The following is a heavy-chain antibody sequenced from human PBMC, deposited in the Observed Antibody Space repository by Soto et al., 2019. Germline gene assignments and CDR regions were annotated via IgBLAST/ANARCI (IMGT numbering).Heavy chain of an antibody. J-gene: IGHJ4*02. D-gene: IGHD6-13*01. V-gene: IGHV3-30*03. CDR1: GFTFSSYG. Sequence: QVQLVESGGGVVQPGRSLRLSWAASGFTFSSYGMHWVRQAPGKGLEWVALISYDGSDKYYADSVKGRFTISRDNSKNTLYLQMNSLRVEDTAVYYCGAGQYFSDYWGQGTLVTVSS. CDR2: ISYDGSDK. CDR3: GAGQYFSDY.